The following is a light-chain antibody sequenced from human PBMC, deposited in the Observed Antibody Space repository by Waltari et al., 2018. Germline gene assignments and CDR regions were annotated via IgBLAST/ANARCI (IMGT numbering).Light chain of an antibody. V-gene: IGLV2-14*01. Sequence: QSALTQPASVSGSPGQSITISCTGTSSDVGGYNYASWYQHHPGQAPKLMIYEVSNRPSGVSNRFSGSKSGNTASLTISGLQAEDEADYYCSSYTSSSPVVFGGGTKLTVL. CDR1: SSDVGGYNY. CDR3: SSYTSSSPVV. J-gene: IGLJ2*01. CDR2: EVS.